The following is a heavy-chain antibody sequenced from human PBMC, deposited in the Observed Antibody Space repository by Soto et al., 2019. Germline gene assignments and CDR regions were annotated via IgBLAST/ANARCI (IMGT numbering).Heavy chain of an antibody. D-gene: IGHD6-13*01. CDR3: ARAVQQLVLDYFDY. CDR2: IWYDGSNK. Sequence: VQLVESGGGVVQPGRSLRLSCAASGFTFSSYGMHWVRQAPGKGLEWVAVIWYDGSNKYYADSVKGRFTIARDNSKNTLDLQMNSLRAEDTAVYYWARAVQQLVLDYFDYWGQGTLVTVSS. J-gene: IGHJ4*02. V-gene: IGHV3-33*01. CDR1: GFTFSSYG.